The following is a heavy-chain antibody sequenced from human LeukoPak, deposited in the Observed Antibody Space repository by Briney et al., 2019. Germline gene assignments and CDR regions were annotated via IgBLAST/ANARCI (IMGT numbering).Heavy chain of an antibody. D-gene: IGHD6-13*01. Sequence: GGSLRLSCTASGFTFGNFGMNWVRQAPGKGLEWVSAISGSGGSTYYADSVKGRFTISRDNSKNTLYLQMNSLRAEDTAVYYCAKGLAAAGYVTHGAFDIWGQGTMVTVSS. J-gene: IGHJ3*02. V-gene: IGHV3-23*01. CDR2: ISGSGGST. CDR1: GFTFGNFG. CDR3: AKGLAAAGYVTHGAFDI.